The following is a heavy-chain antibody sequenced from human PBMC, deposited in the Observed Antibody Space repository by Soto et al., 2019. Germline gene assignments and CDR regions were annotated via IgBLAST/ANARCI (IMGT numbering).Heavy chain of an antibody. CDR3: ARDEGGDYYDSSGYYALGY. V-gene: IGHV4-59*01. CDR2: IYYSGST. D-gene: IGHD3-22*01. Sequence: SETLSLTCTVSGGSISSYYWSWIRQPPGKGLEWIGYIYYSGSTNYNPSLKSRVTISVDTSKNQFSLKLSSVTAADTAVYYCARDEGGDYYDSSGYYALGYWGQGTLVTVSS. J-gene: IGHJ4*02. CDR1: GGSISSYY.